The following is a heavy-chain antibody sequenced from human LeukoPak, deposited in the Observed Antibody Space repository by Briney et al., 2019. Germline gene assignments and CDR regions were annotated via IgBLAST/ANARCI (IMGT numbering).Heavy chain of an antibody. Sequence: SVKVSCKASGGTFSSYAISWVRQTPGQGLEWTGGIIPIFGTANYAQKFQGRVTITADKSTSTAYMELSSLRSEDTAVYYCASSIEMATKGLDYWGQGTLVTVSS. J-gene: IGHJ4*02. CDR2: IIPIFGTA. D-gene: IGHD5-24*01. CDR3: ASSIEMATKGLDY. V-gene: IGHV1-69*06. CDR1: GGTFSSYA.